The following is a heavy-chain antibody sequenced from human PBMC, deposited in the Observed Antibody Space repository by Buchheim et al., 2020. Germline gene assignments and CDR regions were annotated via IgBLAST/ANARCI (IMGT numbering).Heavy chain of an antibody. CDR2: IWYDGSNK. V-gene: IGHV3-33*01. D-gene: IGHD3-22*01. CDR1: GFTFSSYG. Sequence: QVQLVESGGGVVQHGRSLRLSCAASGFTFSSYGMHWVRQAPGKGLEWVAVIWYDGSNKYYADSVKGRFTISTDNSKNTLYLQMNSLGAEDTAVYYCARERYYYDSSGYYYGGYYFDYWGQRAL. J-gene: IGHJ4*02. CDR3: ARERYYYDSSGYYYGGYYFDY.